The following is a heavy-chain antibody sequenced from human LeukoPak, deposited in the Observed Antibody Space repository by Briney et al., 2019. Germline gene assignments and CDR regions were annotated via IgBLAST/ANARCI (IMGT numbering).Heavy chain of an antibody. CDR2: IYPADSDA. J-gene: IGHJ4*02. D-gene: IGHD6-19*01. CDR1: GYGFPNYW. V-gene: IGHV5-51*01. Sequence: GESLRISCKGSGYGFPNYWIGWLRQMPGKGLEWMGIIYPADSDARYSPSFQGQVTLSADKSISTACLQWSSLKASDTAIYYCARSSGSGWSFFDYWGQGTLVTVSS. CDR3: ARSSGSGWSFFDY.